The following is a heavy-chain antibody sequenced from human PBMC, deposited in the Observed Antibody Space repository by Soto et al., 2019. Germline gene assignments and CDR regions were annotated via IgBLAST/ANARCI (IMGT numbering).Heavy chain of an antibody. V-gene: IGHV3-33*01. CDR3: VRGDNWNDEASDY. D-gene: IGHD1-1*01. CDR1: GFMFSNHG. Sequence: QVQLVESGGGVVQPGRSLRLSCAASGFMFSNHGMHWVRQAPGKGLEWVAGIWYDGNNRYYADSVKGRFTISRDNSKTTVYLQMNSLGAEDTAVYYCVRGDNWNDEASDYWGQGTLVTVSS. CDR2: IWYDGNNR. J-gene: IGHJ4*02.